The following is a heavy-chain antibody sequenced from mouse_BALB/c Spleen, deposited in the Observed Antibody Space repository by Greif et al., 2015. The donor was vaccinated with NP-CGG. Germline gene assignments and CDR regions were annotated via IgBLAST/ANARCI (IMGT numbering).Heavy chain of an antibody. D-gene: IGHD2-2*01. J-gene: IGHJ4*01. CDR1: GYSITSGYY. V-gene: IGHV3-6*02. Sequence: DVKLVESGPGLVKPSQSLSLTCSVTGYSITSGYYWNWIRQFPGNKLEWMGYISYDGSNNYNPSLKNRISITRDTSKNQFFLKLNSVTTEDTATYYCARGGWLRTVYYYAMDYWGQGTSVTVSS. CDR3: ARGGWLRTVYYYAMDY. CDR2: ISYDGSN.